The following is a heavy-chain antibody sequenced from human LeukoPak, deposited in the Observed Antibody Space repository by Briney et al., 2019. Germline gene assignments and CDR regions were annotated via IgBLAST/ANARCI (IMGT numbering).Heavy chain of an antibody. V-gene: IGHV3-21*01. CDR1: GFTFSSYA. CDR3: ARGRLTLDY. D-gene: IGHD6-25*01. J-gene: IGHJ4*02. Sequence: GGSLRLSCAASGFTFSSYAMSWVRQAPGKGLEWVSSISSSSSYIYYADSVEGRFTISRDNAKNSLYLQMNSLRAEDTAVYYCARGRLTLDYWGQGTLVTVSS. CDR2: ISSSSSYI.